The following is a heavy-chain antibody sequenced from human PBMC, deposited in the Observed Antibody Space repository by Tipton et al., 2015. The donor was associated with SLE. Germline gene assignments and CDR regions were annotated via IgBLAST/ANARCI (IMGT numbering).Heavy chain of an antibody. CDR1: GGSLIGYY. J-gene: IGHJ5*02. D-gene: IGHD4-11*01. CDR3: ARETFKTPVTDGWFDP. CDR2: IYTGGRT. V-gene: IGHV4-4*07. Sequence: TLSLTCTVSGGSLIGYYWSWIRQPAGKGPEWIGRIYTGGRTIHNPSLNSRVTMSLDTSKSQFSLKLTSVTAADTAVYYCARETFKTPVTDGWFDPWGQGTLVTVSS.